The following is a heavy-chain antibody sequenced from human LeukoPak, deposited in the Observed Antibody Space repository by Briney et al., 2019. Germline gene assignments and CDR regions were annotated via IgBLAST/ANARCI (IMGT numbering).Heavy chain of an antibody. Sequence: SVKVSCKASGYTFTSYGISWVRQAPGQGLEWMGGIIPIFGTANYAQKFQGRVTITADESTSTAYMELSSLRSEDTAVYYCARDPLSSTTSQNWFDPWGQGTLVTVSS. CDR3: ARDPLSSTTSQNWFDP. CDR1: GYTFTSYG. D-gene: IGHD2-2*01. V-gene: IGHV1-69*13. J-gene: IGHJ5*02. CDR2: IIPIFGTA.